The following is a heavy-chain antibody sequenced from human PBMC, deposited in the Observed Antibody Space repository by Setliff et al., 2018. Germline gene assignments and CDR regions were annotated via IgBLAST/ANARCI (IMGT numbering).Heavy chain of an antibody. CDR1: GDSISDYH. J-gene: IGHJ4*02. D-gene: IGHD4-17*01. CDR2: IYSSGRT. Sequence: SETLSLTCRVSGDSISDYHWSWIRQPPGQGLEWIGYIYSSGRTNYNPSLKSRVSLSLDTSKNQFSLDLSSVTPADTAVYYCARELGLRAPFDFWGQRILVTVSS. CDR3: ARELGLRAPFDF. V-gene: IGHV4-59*01.